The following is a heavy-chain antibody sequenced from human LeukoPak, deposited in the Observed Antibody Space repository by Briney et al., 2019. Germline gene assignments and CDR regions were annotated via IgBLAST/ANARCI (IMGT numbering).Heavy chain of an antibody. J-gene: IGHJ3*02. CDR3: ARHSNPVVTPHDAFDI. CDR2: IKQDGSEK. D-gene: IGHD4-23*01. Sequence: QSGGSLRLSCAASGFTFSSYWMSWVRQAPGKGLEWVANIKQDGSEKYYVDSVKGRFTISRDNAKNSLYLQMNSLRAEDTAVHYCARHSNPVVTPHDAFDIWGQGTMVTVSS. V-gene: IGHV3-7*03. CDR1: GFTFSSYW.